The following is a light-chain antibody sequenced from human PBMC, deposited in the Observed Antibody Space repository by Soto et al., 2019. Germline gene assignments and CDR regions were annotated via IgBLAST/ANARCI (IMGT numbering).Light chain of an antibody. CDR1: SSDVGAYNY. CDR2: EVS. Sequence: QSALTQPPSASGSPGQSVTISCTGTSSDVGAYNYVFWYQQHPGKAPKLIISEVSKRPSGVPDRFSGSKSGNTASLTVSGLQAEDEADYYCSSYAGSNNVIFGGGTKLTVL. J-gene: IGLJ2*01. CDR3: SSYAGSNNVI. V-gene: IGLV2-8*01.